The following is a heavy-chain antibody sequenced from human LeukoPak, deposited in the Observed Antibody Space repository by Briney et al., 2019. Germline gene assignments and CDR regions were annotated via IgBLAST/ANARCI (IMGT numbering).Heavy chain of an antibody. J-gene: IGHJ4*02. D-gene: IGHD6-19*01. CDR3: ARGNGWTDY. V-gene: IGHV3-7*01. Sequence: PGGSLRLSCAATGFTFNNYWMSWVRQPAGKGLEWVANIKQDGSEKYYVDSVKGRFTISRDDAKNSLYLQMNSLRAEDTAIYYCARGNGWTDYWGQGTLVTVSS. CDR2: IKQDGSEK. CDR1: GFTFNNYW.